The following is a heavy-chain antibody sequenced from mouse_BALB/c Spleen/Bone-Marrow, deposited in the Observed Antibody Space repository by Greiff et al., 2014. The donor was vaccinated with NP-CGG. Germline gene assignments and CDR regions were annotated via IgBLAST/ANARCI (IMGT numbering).Heavy chain of an antibody. CDR3: AREDILYAMDY. J-gene: IGHJ4*01. CDR1: GYTFTSYW. V-gene: IGHV1S81*02. CDR2: INPSNGRT. Sequence: VQLQESGAELVKPGASVKLSCKASGYTFTSYWMHWVKQRPGQGLEWIGEINPSNGRTNYNEKFKSKATLTVDKSSSTAYMQLSRLTSEDSAVYYCAREDILYAMDYWGQGTSVTVSS.